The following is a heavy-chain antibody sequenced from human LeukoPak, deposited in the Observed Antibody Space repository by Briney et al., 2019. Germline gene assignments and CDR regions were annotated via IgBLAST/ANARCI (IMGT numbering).Heavy chain of an antibody. CDR1: GGSFSAFY. J-gene: IGHJ4*02. V-gene: IGHV4-34*01. CDR3: AGIEMATTKFAY. D-gene: IGHD1-1*01. Sequence: SETLSLTCGAYGGSFSAFYWTWIRQPPGEGLEWIGEISPSGSTSYNPSLKSRVTISVDSSQIQFSLRVSSVTAADTAVYFCAGIEMATTKFAYWGQGALVTVSS. CDR2: ISPSGST.